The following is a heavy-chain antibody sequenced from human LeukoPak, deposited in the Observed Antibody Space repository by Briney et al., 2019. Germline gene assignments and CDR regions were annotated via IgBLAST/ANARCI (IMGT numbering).Heavy chain of an antibody. CDR2: IYYSGST. Sequence: KPSETLSLTCAVSGGSISSTTYYWGWIRQPPGKGLEWIGIIYYSGSTYYNPSLKSRVTISVDTSKNQFSLKLSSVTAADTAVYYCARGPYCGGDCYLWDWGQGTLVTVSS. D-gene: IGHD2-21*02. V-gene: IGHV4-39*07. CDR3: ARGPYCGGDCYLWD. J-gene: IGHJ4*02. CDR1: GGSISSTTYY.